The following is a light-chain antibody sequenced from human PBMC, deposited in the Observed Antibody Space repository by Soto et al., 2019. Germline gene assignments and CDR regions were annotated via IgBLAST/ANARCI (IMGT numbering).Light chain of an antibody. CDR1: QTITTY. CDR3: QQTYITPHT. V-gene: IGKV1-39*01. CDR2: AAI. Sequence: DIQMTQCPSSLSASVGDRVTITCRASQTITTYLNWYQHKPGIAPKLLIYAAISLQSGVRSRLSGSGSGTDFTLTISSLQPEHFATYYCQQTYITPHTFGQGTKVDIK. J-gene: IGKJ2*01.